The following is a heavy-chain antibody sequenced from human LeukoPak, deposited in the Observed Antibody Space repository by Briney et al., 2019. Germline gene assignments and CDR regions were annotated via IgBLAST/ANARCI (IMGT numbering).Heavy chain of an antibody. CDR3: ARDPLWFGETYFDY. J-gene: IGHJ4*02. CDR2: IIPIFGTA. D-gene: IGHD3-10*01. V-gene: IGHV1-69*05. CDR1: GGTFSSYA. Sequence: SVKVSCKASGGTFSSYAISWVRQAPGQGLEWMGRIIPIFGTANYAQKFQGRVTITTDESTSAAYMELSSLRSEDTAVYYCARDPLWFGETYFDYWGQGTLVTVSS.